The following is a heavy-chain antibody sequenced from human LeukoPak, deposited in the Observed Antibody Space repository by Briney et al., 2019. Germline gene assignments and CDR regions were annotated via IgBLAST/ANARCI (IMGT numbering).Heavy chain of an antibody. Sequence: PSETLSLTCTVSGGSISSGSYYWSWIRQPAGKGLEWIGRIYTSGSTNYNPSLKSRVTISVDTSKNQFSLKLSSVTAADTAVYYRAREGIAAAVRGWAPFDYWGQGTLVTVSS. CDR1: GGSISSGSYY. D-gene: IGHD6-13*01. CDR2: IYTSGST. V-gene: IGHV4-61*02. CDR3: AREGIAAAVRGWAPFDY. J-gene: IGHJ4*02.